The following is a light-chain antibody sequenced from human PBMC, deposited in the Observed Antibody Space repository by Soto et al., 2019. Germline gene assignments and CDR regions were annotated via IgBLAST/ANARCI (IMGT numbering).Light chain of an antibody. V-gene: IGKV1-9*01. J-gene: IGKJ4*01. CDR3: QQVDSYPLT. Sequence: IQLTQSPSFLSASVGDRVTITCRASQDINRYVAWYQQKSGQAPKLLIYRASNLQRGVPSRFSGSGSGTDFTLTISNLQPEDFATYHCQQVDSYPLTFGGGPNLRSN. CDR2: RAS. CDR1: QDINRY.